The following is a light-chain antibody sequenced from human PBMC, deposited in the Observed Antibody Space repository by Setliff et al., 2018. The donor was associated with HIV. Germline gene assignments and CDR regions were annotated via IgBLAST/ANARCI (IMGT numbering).Light chain of an antibody. Sequence: TVSCTGTSSDVGSYDFVSWYQQHPGRAPKLMIYDVTKRPSGVSDRFSGSKSGNTASLTISGLQTEDEADYYCCSYTSSLTYVFGTGTKVTVL. J-gene: IGLJ1*01. CDR1: SSDVGSYDF. CDR3: CSYTSSLTYV. CDR2: DVT. V-gene: IGLV2-14*03.